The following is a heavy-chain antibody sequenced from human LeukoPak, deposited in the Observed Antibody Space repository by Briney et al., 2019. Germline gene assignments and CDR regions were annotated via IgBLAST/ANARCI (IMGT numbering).Heavy chain of an antibody. CDR2: ITAFNGNT. J-gene: IGHJ4*02. D-gene: IGHD3-10*01. Sequence: ASVKVSCKASGFALYKYNIVWVRQAPGQGLEWVGWITAFNGNTNYAQKFQGRVTMTRDTSTSTAYMELSRLRSDDTAVYYCARVPRITMVRGVTYFDYWGQGTLVTVSS. V-gene: IGHV1-2*02. CDR1: GFALYKYN. CDR3: ARVPRITMVRGVTYFDY.